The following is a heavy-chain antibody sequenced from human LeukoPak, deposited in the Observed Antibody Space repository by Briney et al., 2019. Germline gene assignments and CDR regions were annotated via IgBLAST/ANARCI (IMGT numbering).Heavy chain of an antibody. J-gene: IGHJ4*02. V-gene: IGHV4-34*01. CDR1: GGSFSGYY. D-gene: IGHD3-3*01. CDR3: ASRRITIFGVAEIFFDY. CDR2: INHSGST. Sequence: SETLSLTCAVYGGSFSGYYWSWIRQPPGKGLEWIGEINHSGSTNYNPSLKSRVTISVDTSKNQFSLKLSSVTAADTAVYYCASRRITIFGVAEIFFDYWGQGTLVTVSS.